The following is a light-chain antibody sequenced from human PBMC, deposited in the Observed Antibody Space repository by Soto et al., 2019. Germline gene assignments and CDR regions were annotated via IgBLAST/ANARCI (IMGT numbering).Light chain of an antibody. CDR2: DGS. Sequence: AIQLTQSPSSLSASVGDRVTITCRASQGISSALAWYHQKPGTAPKLLIYDGSSLESGVPSRFSGSGSGTDFTLTISSLQPEDFATYYCQQFKSYPFTFGGGTTVEIK. CDR1: QGISSA. V-gene: IGKV1-13*02. J-gene: IGKJ4*01. CDR3: QQFKSYPFT.